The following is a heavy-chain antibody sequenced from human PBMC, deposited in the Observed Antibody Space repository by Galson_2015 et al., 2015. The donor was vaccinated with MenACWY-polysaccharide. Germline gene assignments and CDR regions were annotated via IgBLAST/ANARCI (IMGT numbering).Heavy chain of an antibody. J-gene: IGHJ3*01. CDR3: AREGSRIVFHAFDA. V-gene: IGHV3-33*01. CDR1: GSRFSHSG. Sequence: SLRLSCAASGSRFSHSGMHWVRQAPGKGLEWVAVIQYDGSKIVYADSVKGRFTISRDNSKNTLFLEMNSLGAEDTAVYYCAREGSRIVFHAFDACGQGTIVSVSS. CDR2: IQYDGSKI. D-gene: IGHD2-15*01.